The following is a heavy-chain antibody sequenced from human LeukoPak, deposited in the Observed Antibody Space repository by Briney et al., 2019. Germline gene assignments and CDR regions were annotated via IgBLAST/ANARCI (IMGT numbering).Heavy chain of an antibody. CDR3: ARGRRYCSSTSCYFDY. Sequence: ASVKVSCKVSGYTLTELSMHWVRQAPGKGLEWMGGFDPEDGETIYAQKFQGRVTMTEDTSTDTAYMELSSLRSEDTAVYYCARGRRYCSSTSCYFDYWGQGTLVTVSS. CDR1: GYTLTELS. J-gene: IGHJ4*02. D-gene: IGHD2-2*01. CDR2: FDPEDGET. V-gene: IGHV1-24*01.